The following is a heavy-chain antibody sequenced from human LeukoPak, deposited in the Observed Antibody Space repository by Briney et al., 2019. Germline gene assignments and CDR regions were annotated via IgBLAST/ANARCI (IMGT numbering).Heavy chain of an antibody. CDR1: RYTFSSYG. J-gene: IGHJ5*02. Sequence: GASVKVSCKASRYTFSSYGISWVRQAPAKGLEWMGRISPYNGNTNYAQRLQGRVTMTTDTSTSTAYMELRSLRSDDTAVYYCAVDTGYCSSTSCYRNWFGPWGQGTLVTVSS. CDR2: ISPYNGNT. CDR3: AVDTGYCSSTSCYRNWFGP. D-gene: IGHD2-2*01. V-gene: IGHV1-18*04.